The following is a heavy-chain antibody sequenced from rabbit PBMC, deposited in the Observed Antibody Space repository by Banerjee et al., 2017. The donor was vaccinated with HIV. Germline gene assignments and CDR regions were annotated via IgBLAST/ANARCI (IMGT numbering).Heavy chain of an antibody. CDR3: ARQYSGASDGDDGL. D-gene: IGHD6-1*01. CDR2: IYAGSSGGT. Sequence: QSLEESGGDLVKPGASLTLTCTASGFSFSSGYYVCWVRQAPGKGLEWIACIYAGSSGGTYYASWTKGRFTISKTSSTTVTLQMTSLTAADTATYFCARQYSGASDGDDGLWGPGTLVTVS. J-gene: IGHJ6*01. CDR1: GFSFSSGYY. V-gene: IGHV1S40*01.